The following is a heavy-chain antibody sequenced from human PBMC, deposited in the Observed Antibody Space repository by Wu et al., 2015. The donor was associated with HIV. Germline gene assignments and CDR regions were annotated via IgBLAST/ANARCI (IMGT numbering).Heavy chain of an antibody. CDR1: YILTSYP. D-gene: IGHD2-15*01. CDR3: ARDPVMVVAATGAFDI. J-gene: IGHJ3*02. CDR2: INPSGGST. Sequence: QVQLVQSGPEAKRPGASVKVSCKASYILTSYPIAWVRQAPGQRLEWMGIINPSGGSTSYAQKFQGRVTMTRDTSTSTVYMELSSLRSEDTAVYYCARDPVMVVAATGAFDIWGQGTMVTVSS. V-gene: IGHV1-46*01.